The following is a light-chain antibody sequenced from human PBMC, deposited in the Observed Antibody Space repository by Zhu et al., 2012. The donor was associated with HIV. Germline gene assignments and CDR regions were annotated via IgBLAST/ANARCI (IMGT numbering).Light chain of an antibody. CDR3: RHYGTSPPLT. CDR1: QSVSSSD. CDR2: GAS. J-gene: IGKJ4*01. Sequence: DIVLTQSPGTLSLSPGDTATLSCRASQSVSSSDLAWFQQRPGQAPRLLIYGASSRATDIPDRFSGSGSGTDFTLTISRLEPEDFAVYYCRHYGTSPPLTFGGGTKVEIK. V-gene: IGKV3-20*01.